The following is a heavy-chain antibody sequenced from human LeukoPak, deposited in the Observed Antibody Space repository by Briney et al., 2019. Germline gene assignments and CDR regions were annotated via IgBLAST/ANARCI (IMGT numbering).Heavy chain of an antibody. CDR2: MNPNSGNT. CDR3: ARAGTDSSGYYFPTDY. V-gene: IGHV1-8*01. CDR1: GYTFTSYD. D-gene: IGHD3-22*01. Sequence: GASVKVSCNASGYTFTSYDINWVRQATGQGLEWMGWMNPNSGNTGYAQKFQGRVTMTRNTSISTAYMELSSLRSEDTAVYYCARAGTDSSGYYFPTDYWGQGTLVTVSS. J-gene: IGHJ4*02.